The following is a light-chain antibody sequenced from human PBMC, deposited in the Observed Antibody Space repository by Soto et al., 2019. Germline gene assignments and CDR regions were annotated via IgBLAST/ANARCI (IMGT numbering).Light chain of an antibody. V-gene: IGLV2-8*01. CDR3: NSYAGSNNLL. Sequence: QSALTQPPSASGSPGQSVTISCTGTSSDVGGYNYVSWYQQHPGKAPKLMIYEVTKRPSGVPDRFSGSKSGNTASLTVSGLQAEDEADYYCNSYAGSNNLLFGGGTKVTVL. CDR1: SSDVGGYNY. CDR2: EVT. J-gene: IGLJ2*01.